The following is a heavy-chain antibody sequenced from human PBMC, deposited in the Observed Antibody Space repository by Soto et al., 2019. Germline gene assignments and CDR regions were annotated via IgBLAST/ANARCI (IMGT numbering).Heavy chain of an antibody. J-gene: IGHJ4*02. V-gene: IGHV4-59*12. CDR2: VYFSGNT. CDR3: ARSSSRSSYFDY. D-gene: IGHD3-10*01. CDR1: GGSLSSYY. Sequence: PSETLSLTCTVSGGSLSSYYWTWIRQSPGKGLEWIGYVYFSGNTNYTPSLKSRVTISIDTSKNQFSLRLASVTAADTAVYYCARSSSRSSYFDYWGQGTLVTVSS.